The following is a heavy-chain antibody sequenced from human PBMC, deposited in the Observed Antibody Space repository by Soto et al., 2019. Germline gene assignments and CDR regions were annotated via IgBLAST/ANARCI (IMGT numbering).Heavy chain of an antibody. D-gene: IGHD6-13*01. Sequence: QVQLVQSGAEVKKPGSSVKVSCKASGGTFSSYAISWVRQAPGQGLEWMGGIIPIFGTANYAQKFQGRVTITADESTSTAYMELSSLRSEDTAVYYCARVAFSVPAPVDTGAAAGKDYYYYYGMDVWGQGTTVTVSS. J-gene: IGHJ6*02. CDR3: ARVAFSVPAPVDTGAAAGKDYYYYYGMDV. CDR2: IIPIFGTA. V-gene: IGHV1-69*01. CDR1: GGTFSSYA.